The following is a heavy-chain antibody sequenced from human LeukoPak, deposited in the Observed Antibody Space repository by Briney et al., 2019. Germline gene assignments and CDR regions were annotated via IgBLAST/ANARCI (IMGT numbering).Heavy chain of an antibody. CDR1: GFTFSSYS. D-gene: IGHD3-10*01. V-gene: IGHV3-48*01. J-gene: IGHJ4*02. CDR3: ARERYYGSGSYGNFDY. Sequence: GGSLRLSCAASGFTFSSYSMNWVRQAPGKGLEWVSYISSSSSTIYYADSVKGRFTISRDNAKNSLYLQMNSLRAEDTAVYYCARERYYGSGSYGNFDYWGQGTLVTVSS. CDR2: ISSSSSTI.